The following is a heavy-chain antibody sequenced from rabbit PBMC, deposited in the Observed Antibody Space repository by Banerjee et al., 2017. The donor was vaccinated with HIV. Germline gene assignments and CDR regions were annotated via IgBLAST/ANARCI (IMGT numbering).Heavy chain of an antibody. V-gene: IGHV1S45*01. Sequence: QEQLEESGGDLVKPEGSLTLTCTASGFSFSSSYWICWVRQAPGKGLEWIACIYAGSSGDTGYASWAKGRFTISKTSSTTVTLQMTSLTVADTATYFCARDYAPDGGLDLNLWGQGTLVTVS. CDR1: GFSFSSSYW. J-gene: IGHJ4*01. CDR3: ARDYAPDGGLDLNL. D-gene: IGHD4-2*01. CDR2: IYAGSSGDT.